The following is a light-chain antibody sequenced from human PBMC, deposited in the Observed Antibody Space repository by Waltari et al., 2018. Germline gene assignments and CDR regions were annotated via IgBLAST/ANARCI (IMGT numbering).Light chain of an antibody. Sequence: QSVLTQPPSASGHPGQRDTNSCSGSSATIGSNFVHWYHQFPGTAPKLLILRNNQRTSGVPDRFSGSKSGSSVFLAISGLRSDDEAHYYCASWDDILSGGIFAGGTEVTVL. CDR2: RNN. CDR1: SATIGSNF. CDR3: ASWDDILSGGI. V-gene: IGLV1-47*01. J-gene: IGLJ2*01.